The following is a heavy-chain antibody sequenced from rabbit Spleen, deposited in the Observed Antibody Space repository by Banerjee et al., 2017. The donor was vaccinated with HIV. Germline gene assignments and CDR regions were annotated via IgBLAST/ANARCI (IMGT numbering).Heavy chain of an antibody. Sequence: QEQLVESGGGLVQPEGSLTLTCTASGFSFSSDYDMCWVRQAPGKGLEWIACIDAGVTGYTYYASWARGRFTISKTSSTTVTLQMTSLTAADTATYFCARDLPTVIGWNLNLWGPGTLVTVS. CDR3: ARDLPTVIGWNLNL. CDR2: IDAGVTGYT. J-gene: IGHJ4*01. D-gene: IGHD2-1*01. V-gene: IGHV1S45*01. CDR1: GFSFSSDYD.